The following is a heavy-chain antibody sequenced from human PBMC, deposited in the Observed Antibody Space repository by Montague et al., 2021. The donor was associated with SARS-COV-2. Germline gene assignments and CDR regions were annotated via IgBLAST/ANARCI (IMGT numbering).Heavy chain of an antibody. Sequence: TLSLTCTVSGGSVAAGEYCWNWIRQPAGKGREWIVRVYTSGSNTQIPSINSRLTISLDTPKNRISLNLSSVTATDTAVYYCARASGGAYPCRFDSWGQGTLVTVSS. CDR1: GGSVAAGEYC. V-gene: IGHV4-61*02. D-gene: IGHD1-26*01. CDR3: ARASGGAYPCRFDS. J-gene: IGHJ4*02. CDR2: VYTSGSN.